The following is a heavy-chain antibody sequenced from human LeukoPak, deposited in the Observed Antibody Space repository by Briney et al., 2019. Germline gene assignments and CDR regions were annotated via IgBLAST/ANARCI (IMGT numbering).Heavy chain of an antibody. J-gene: IGHJ5*02. CDR3: VRDRPHNCFDP. Sequence: PGGSLRFSCGASEVTCSAHWMHWVRQVPGKGLVYIAYIDNDGTNTNYADSVKGRFTISRDNAKNTLYLQMNSLRVEDTAVYYCVRDRPHNCFDPWGQGTLVTVSS. CDR2: IDNDGTNT. V-gene: IGHV3-74*01. D-gene: IGHD6-6*01. CDR1: EVTCSAHW.